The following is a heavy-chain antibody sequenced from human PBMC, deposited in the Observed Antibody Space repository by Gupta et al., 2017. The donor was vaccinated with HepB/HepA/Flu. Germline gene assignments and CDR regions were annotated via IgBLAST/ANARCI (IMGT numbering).Heavy chain of an antibody. D-gene: IGHD2-2*01. Sequence: QVQLQESGPGLVKPWETLSLSCTFSGTSITGYFWSWTRQLPGRGLEWIGYISYSGRTLYNPSLRSRDSISLDTSKNRFSLTLTSVTAADTAVYFCARERPDTVVVPAAFGGFFDPWGQGTLVTVSS. CDR2: ISYSGRT. CDR3: ARERPDTVVVPAAFGGFFDP. J-gene: IGHJ5*02. CDR1: GTSITGYF. V-gene: IGHV4-59*01.